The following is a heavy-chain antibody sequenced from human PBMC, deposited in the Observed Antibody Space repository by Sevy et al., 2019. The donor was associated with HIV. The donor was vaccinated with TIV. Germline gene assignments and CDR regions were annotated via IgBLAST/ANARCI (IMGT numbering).Heavy chain of an antibody. D-gene: IGHD3-3*01. Sequence: GGSLRLSCAASGFTFSDYYMSWIRQAPGKGLEWVSYISSSGSTIYYADSVKGRFTISRDNAKNSLYLQMNSLRAEDTAMYYCARTPYYDFWSGPAIFDYWGQGTLVTVSS. CDR1: GFTFSDYY. CDR2: ISSSGSTI. CDR3: ARTPYYDFWSGPAIFDY. V-gene: IGHV3-11*01. J-gene: IGHJ4*02.